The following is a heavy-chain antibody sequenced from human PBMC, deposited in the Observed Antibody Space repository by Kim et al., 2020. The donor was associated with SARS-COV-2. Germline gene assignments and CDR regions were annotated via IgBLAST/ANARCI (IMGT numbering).Heavy chain of an antibody. CDR2: IYYSGST. Sequence: SETLSLTCTVSGGSISSYYWSWIRQPPGKGLEWIGYIYYSGSTNYNPSLKSRVTISVDTSKNQFSLKLSSVTAADTAVYYCARDSHYGSGSYYNLHWFDPWGQGTLVTVSS. V-gene: IGHV4-59*13. J-gene: IGHJ5*02. CDR3: ARDSHYGSGSYYNLHWFDP. CDR1: GGSISSYY. D-gene: IGHD3-10*01.